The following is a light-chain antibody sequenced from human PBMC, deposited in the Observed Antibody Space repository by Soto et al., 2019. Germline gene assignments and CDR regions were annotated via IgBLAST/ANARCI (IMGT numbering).Light chain of an antibody. CDR1: QSLVYSDVEID. V-gene: IGKV2-30*01. J-gene: IGKJ1*01. CDR3: MQGTHWPRT. Sequence: DVVMTQSPLSLPVTLGQPASSSCRSSQSLVYSDVEIDLNWFQQRPGQSPRRLIYKVSNRDSGVPDRFSGSVSGTDFTLKISRVEAEDVGVYYCMQGTHWPRTFGPGTKVEI. CDR2: KVS.